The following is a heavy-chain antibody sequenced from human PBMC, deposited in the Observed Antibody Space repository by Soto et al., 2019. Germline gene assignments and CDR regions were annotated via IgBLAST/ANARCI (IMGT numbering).Heavy chain of an antibody. V-gene: IGHV4-39*01. CDR2: IYYSGST. J-gene: IGHJ6*02. D-gene: IGHD3-10*01. Sequence: XETLSLTCTVSGGSISSSSYYWGCIRQPPGKGLEWIGSIYYSGSTYYNPSLKSRVTISVDTSKNQFSLKLSSVTAADTAVYYCARLVTMVRGVIYYYYGMDVWGQGTTVTVSS. CDR3: ARLVTMVRGVIYYYYGMDV. CDR1: GGSISSSSYY.